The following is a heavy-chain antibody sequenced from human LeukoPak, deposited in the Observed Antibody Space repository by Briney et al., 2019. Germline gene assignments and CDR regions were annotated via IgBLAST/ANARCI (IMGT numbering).Heavy chain of an antibody. D-gene: IGHD3-22*01. J-gene: IGHJ4*02. CDR2: ISSSGSTI. Sequence: GGSLRLSCAASGLTFSSYEMNWVRQAPGKGLEWVSYISSSGSTIYYADSVKGRFTISRDNAKNSLYLQMNSLRAEDTAVYYCARGESMIVVVPLDYWGQGTLVTVSS. CDR3: ARGESMIVVVPLDY. CDR1: GLTFSSYE. V-gene: IGHV3-48*03.